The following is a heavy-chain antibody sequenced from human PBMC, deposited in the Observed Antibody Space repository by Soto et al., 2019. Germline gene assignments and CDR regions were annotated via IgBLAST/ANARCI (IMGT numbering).Heavy chain of an antibody. D-gene: IGHD6-13*01. CDR3: TRLNSSSWYYWFDP. Sequence: PGGSLRLSCAASGFTFSGSAMHWVRQASGKGLEWVGRIRSKANSYATAYAASVKGRFTISRDDSKDTAYLQMNSLETEDTAVYYCTRLNSSSWYYWFDPWGQGTLVTVSS. J-gene: IGHJ5*02. V-gene: IGHV3-73*01. CDR2: IRSKANSYAT. CDR1: GFTFSGSA.